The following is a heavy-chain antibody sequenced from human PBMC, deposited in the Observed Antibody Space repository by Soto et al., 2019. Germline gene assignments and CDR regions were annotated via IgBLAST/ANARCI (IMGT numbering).Heavy chain of an antibody. Sequence: PSETLSLTCTVSGGSISSGGYYWSWIRQHPGKGLEWIGYIYYSGSTYYNPSLKSRVTISVDTSKNQFSLKLSSVTAADTAVYYCARDQGTGGAFDIWGQGTMVTVS. CDR2: IYYSGST. J-gene: IGHJ3*02. CDR1: GGSISSGGYY. V-gene: IGHV4-31*03. CDR3: ARDQGTGGAFDI. D-gene: IGHD2-15*01.